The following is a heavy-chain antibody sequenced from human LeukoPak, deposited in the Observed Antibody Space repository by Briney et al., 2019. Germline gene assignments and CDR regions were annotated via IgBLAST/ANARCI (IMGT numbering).Heavy chain of an antibody. D-gene: IGHD6-19*01. CDR3: ARGPSSAWSLGY. Sequence: HPGGSLRLSCAASGYAFSSYWMSWVRQAPGKGLEWVANIKQDGSEKYYEDSVKGRFTISRDNAKNSLYLQMNSLRAEDTAIYYCARGPSSAWSLGYWGQGTLVTVSS. V-gene: IGHV3-7*01. CDR1: GYAFSSYW. J-gene: IGHJ4*02. CDR2: IKQDGSEK.